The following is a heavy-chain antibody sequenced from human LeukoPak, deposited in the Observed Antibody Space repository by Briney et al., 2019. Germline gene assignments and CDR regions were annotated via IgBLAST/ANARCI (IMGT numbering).Heavy chain of an antibody. CDR3: ARGRTFYNPDSSSSGWYFDL. CDR2: ISWDGGDT. D-gene: IGHD6-6*01. Sequence: GGSLRLSCAASGFTFDDYAMHWVRQAPGKGLECVSLISWDGGDTYYADSVKSRFTISRDNSKISLYLQMSSLRTEDTALYYCARGRTFYNPDSSSSGWYFDLWGRGTLVTVSS. CDR1: GFTFDDYA. V-gene: IGHV3-43D*04. J-gene: IGHJ2*01.